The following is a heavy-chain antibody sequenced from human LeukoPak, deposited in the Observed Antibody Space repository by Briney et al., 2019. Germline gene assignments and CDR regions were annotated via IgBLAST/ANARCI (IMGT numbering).Heavy chain of an antibody. CDR3: AKDQYDDFWSGGGFDP. D-gene: IGHD3-3*01. CDR1: GFTFSNSA. CDR2: IRYDGSNK. J-gene: IGHJ5*02. V-gene: IGHV3-30*02. Sequence: GGSLRLSCAASGFTFSNSAMHWVRQAPGKGLEWVAFIRYDGSNKYYADSVKGRFTISRDNSKNTLYLQMNSLRAEDTAVYYCAKDQYDDFWSGGGFDPWGQGTLVTVSS.